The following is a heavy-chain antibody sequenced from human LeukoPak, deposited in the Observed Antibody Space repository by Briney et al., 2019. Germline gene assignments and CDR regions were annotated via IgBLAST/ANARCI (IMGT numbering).Heavy chain of an antibody. Sequence: PSETLSLTCTVSGGSISSQYWSLIRQPPGKALEWIGYIYYSGITKYSPSLKSRVTISVDTSKNQFSLRLTSVTAADTAVYYCARTSYHYNSGDYGWYFDYWGQGTLVTVSA. J-gene: IGHJ4*02. D-gene: IGHD3-10*01. V-gene: IGHV4-59*11. CDR2: IYYSGIT. CDR1: GGSISSQY. CDR3: ARTSYHYNSGDYGWYFDY.